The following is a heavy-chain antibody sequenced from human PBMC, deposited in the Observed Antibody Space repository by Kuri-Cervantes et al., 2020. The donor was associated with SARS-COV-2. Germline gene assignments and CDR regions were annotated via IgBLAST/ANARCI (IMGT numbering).Heavy chain of an antibody. V-gene: IGHV3-74*01. D-gene: IGHD1-26*01. CDR1: GFTFSGHW. CDR2: INPDGSYT. CDR3: AKDKTLSGSYRYLNDAFDI. J-gene: IGHJ3*02. Sequence: GGSLRLSCAASGFTFSGHWIHWVRQAPGKGLVWVSRINPDGSYTNNADSVKGQFTLSRDNAKNSLYLQMNSLRAEDTALYYCAKDKTLSGSYRYLNDAFDIWGQGTRVTVSS.